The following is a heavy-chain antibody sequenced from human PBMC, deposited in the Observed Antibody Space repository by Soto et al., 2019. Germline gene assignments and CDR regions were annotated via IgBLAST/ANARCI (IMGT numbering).Heavy chain of an antibody. Sequence: EVQLLESGGGLVQPGGSLRLSCAASGFTFSSYAMSWVRQAPGKGLEWVSAIIGSGGSTYYADSVKGRFTISRDNSKNTLYLQMNSLRAEDTDVYYCAKDQSTYYYFWSGYYIYWGQGTLVTVSS. D-gene: IGHD3-3*01. CDR1: GFTFSSYA. CDR2: IIGSGGST. CDR3: AKDQSTYYYFWSGYYIY. J-gene: IGHJ4*02. V-gene: IGHV3-23*01.